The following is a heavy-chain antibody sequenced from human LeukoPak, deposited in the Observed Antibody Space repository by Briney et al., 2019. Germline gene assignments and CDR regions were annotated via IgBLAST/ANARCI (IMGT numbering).Heavy chain of an antibody. Sequence: SETLSLTCTVSGGSISSSSYYWGWIRQAPGKGLEWIGNIYYSGSTYYNPSLKSRVTMSVDTSKNQFSLKLSSVTAADTAVYYCARVALEVIVVVNPNWFDPWGQGTLVTVSS. V-gene: IGHV4-39*07. D-gene: IGHD3-22*01. J-gene: IGHJ5*02. CDR3: ARVALEVIVVVNPNWFDP. CDR1: GGSISSSSYY. CDR2: IYYSGST.